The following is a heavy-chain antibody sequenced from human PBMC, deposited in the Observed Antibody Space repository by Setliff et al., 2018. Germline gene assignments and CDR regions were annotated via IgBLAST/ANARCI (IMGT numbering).Heavy chain of an antibody. Sequence: PSETLSLTCTVSGGSISSGDYYWSWIRQPPGKGLEWIGYIYYSGSTYYNPSLKSRVTISVDTSKNQFSLKLSSVTAADTAVYYCARGGGYSTNDSWGQGTLVTVSS. CDR1: GGSISSGDYY. V-gene: IGHV4-30-4*08. CDR3: ARGGGYSTNDS. CDR2: IYYSGST. D-gene: IGHD5-18*01. J-gene: IGHJ4*02.